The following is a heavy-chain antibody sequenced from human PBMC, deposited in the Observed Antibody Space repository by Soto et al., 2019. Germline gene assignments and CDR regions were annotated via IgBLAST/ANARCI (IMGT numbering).Heavy chain of an antibody. J-gene: IGHJ6*02. CDR1: GFTFSSYA. D-gene: IGHD1-1*01. CDR2: ISYDGSNK. Sequence: QVQLVESGGGAVQPGRSLRLSCAASGFTFSSYAMHWVRQAPGKGLEWVAVISYDGSNKYYADSVKGRFTISRDNSKNTLYLQMNSLRAEDTAVYYCAREVQLERYYYYGMDVWGQGTTVTVSS. V-gene: IGHV3-30-3*01. CDR3: AREVQLERYYYYGMDV.